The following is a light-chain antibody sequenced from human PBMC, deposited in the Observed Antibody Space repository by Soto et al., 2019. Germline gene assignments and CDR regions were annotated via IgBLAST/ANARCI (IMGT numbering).Light chain of an antibody. Sequence: QSMLTQPPSVSGTPGQRVTISCTGSSSNIGAGYDVHWYQQLPGTAPKLLIYDNSNRPSGVPDRFSGSKSGTSASLAITGLQAEDEADYYCQSYDSSLSGAVFGGGTQLTVV. J-gene: IGLJ7*01. V-gene: IGLV1-40*01. CDR3: QSYDSSLSGAV. CDR2: DNS. CDR1: SSNIGAGYD.